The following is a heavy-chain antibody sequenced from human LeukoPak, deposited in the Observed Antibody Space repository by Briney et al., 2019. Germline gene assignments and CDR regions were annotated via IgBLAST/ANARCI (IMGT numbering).Heavy chain of an antibody. CDR2: IYHSGST. V-gene: IGHV4-38-2*02. CDR3: ARAVGSIISF. CDR1: GYSISSGFY. Sequence: SETLSLTCTVSGYSISSGFYWGWIRQPPGKGLEWIGSIYHSGSTHYDSSLKSRVTISVDTSKNQLSLKLSSVTAADTAVYYCARAVGSIISFWGQGTLVTVSS. J-gene: IGHJ4*02. D-gene: IGHD3-16*01.